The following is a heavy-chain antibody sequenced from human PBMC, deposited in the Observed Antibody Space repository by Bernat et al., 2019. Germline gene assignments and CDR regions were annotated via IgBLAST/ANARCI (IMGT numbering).Heavy chain of an antibody. V-gene: IGHV3-23*01. J-gene: IGHJ4*02. Sequence: EVQLLESGGGLVQPGGSLRLSCAASGFTFSSYAMSWVRQAPGKGLEWVSAISGSGGSTYYADSVKGRFTISRDNSKNTLYLQMNSLRAEDTAVYYWANRQQQLVPGNYFDYWGQGTLVTVSS. CDR2: ISGSGGST. CDR1: GFTFSSYA. D-gene: IGHD6-13*01. CDR3: ANRQQQLVPGNYFDY.